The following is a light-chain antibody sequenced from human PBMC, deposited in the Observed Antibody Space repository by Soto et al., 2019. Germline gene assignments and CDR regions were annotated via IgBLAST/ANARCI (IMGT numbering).Light chain of an antibody. Sequence: EIVLTQSPATLSLSPGERATLSCRASQSVSSYLAWYQQKPGQAPRLLIYDASNRATSIPARFSGSGSGTDFTLTIISLEPEDFDVYYCQQRSIWPPLTFGGGTKVEIK. J-gene: IGKJ4*01. CDR1: QSVSSY. CDR2: DAS. V-gene: IGKV3-11*01. CDR3: QQRSIWPPLT.